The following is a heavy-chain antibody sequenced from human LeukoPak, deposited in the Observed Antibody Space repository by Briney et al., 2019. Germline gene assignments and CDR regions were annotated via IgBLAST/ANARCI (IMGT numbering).Heavy chain of an antibody. V-gene: IGHV3-23*01. Sequence: GGSLRLSCAASGFTVSDNYVSWVRQAPGKGLEWVSGMSGPGATSSYADSVKGRFTIPRDNSENTLYLQMNTLRAEDTALYYCAKSVSLIVVAGGYFDYWGQGTPVTVSS. CDR1: GFTVSDNY. D-gene: IGHD3-22*01. CDR3: AKSVSLIVVAGGYFDY. CDR2: MSGPGATS. J-gene: IGHJ4*02.